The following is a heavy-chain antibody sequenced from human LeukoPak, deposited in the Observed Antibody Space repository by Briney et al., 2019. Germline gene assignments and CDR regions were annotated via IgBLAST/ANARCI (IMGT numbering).Heavy chain of an antibody. Sequence: GASVKVSCKASGFTFTSYYMHWVRQAPGQGLEWMGIINPSGGSGSTSYAQKFQGRVTMTRDTSTSTVYMELSRLRSEDTAVYFCARDKSGNDCFDPWGQGTLVTVSS. J-gene: IGHJ5*02. CDR1: GFTFTSYY. D-gene: IGHD5-12*01. CDR3: ARDKSGNDCFDP. CDR2: INPSGGSGST. V-gene: IGHV1-46*01.